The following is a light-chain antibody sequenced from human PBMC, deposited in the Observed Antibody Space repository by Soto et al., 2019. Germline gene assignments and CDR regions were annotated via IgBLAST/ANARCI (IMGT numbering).Light chain of an antibody. CDR2: KVS. J-gene: IGKJ1*01. Sequence: VVMTLSALSLPVTLGKPASIVCRSSQCLVHSDGIAYFSWFQQRQGRSPRRXIYKVSNRDSGVPARFSGSEYGTEFNLTINSLQTDDFATYYCQQYNSYPWTFGQGTKVDIK. CDR1: QCLVHSDGIAY. V-gene: IGKV2-30*02. CDR3: QQYNSYPWT.